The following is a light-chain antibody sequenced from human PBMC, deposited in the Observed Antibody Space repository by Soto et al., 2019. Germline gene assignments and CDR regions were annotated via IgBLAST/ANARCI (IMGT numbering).Light chain of an antibody. CDR1: QSINNY. Sequence: EIVLTQSPATLSLSPGERATLSCRASQSINNYLAWYQQKPGQAPGLLIYDASNRATGIPARFSGSGSGTDFTLTISRLEPEDFAVYYCQQYGSSLPWTFGQGTKVDIK. CDR3: QQYGSSLPWT. J-gene: IGKJ1*01. V-gene: IGKV3-20*01. CDR2: DAS.